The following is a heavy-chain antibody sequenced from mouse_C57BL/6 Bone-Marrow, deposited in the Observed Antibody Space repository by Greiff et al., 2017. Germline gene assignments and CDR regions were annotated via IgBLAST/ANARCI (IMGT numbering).Heavy chain of an antibody. Sequence: QVQLQQSGAELARPGASVKMSCKASGYTFTSYTMHWVKQRPGQGLEWIGYINPSSGYTKYNQKFKDKATLTADKSSSTAYMQLSSLTSEDSAVYYDARLLRFAWFAYWGQGTLVTVSA. CDR3: ARLLRFAWFAY. V-gene: IGHV1-4*01. CDR1: GYTFTSYT. J-gene: IGHJ3*01. D-gene: IGHD1-1*01. CDR2: INPSSGYT.